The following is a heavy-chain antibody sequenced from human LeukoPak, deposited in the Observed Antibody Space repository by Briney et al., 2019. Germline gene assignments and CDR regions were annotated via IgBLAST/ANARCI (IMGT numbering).Heavy chain of an antibody. V-gene: IGHV4-30-4*08. Sequence: SQTLSLTCTVSGGSISCGDYYWSWIRQPPGKGLEWIGYIYYSGSTYYNPSLKSRVTISVDTSKNQFSLKLSSVTAADTAVYYCARESNWGNYFDYWGQGTLVTVSS. J-gene: IGHJ4*02. D-gene: IGHD7-27*01. CDR2: IYYSGST. CDR3: ARESNWGNYFDY. CDR1: GGSISCGDYY.